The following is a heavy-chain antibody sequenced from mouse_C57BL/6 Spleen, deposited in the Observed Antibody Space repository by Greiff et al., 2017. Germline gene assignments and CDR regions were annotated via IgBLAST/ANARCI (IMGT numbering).Heavy chain of an antibody. CDR1: GYTFTSYW. D-gene: IGHD2-5*01. V-gene: IGHV1-53*01. Sequence: QVQLQQPGTELVKPGASVKLSCKASGYTFTSYWMHWVKQRPGQGLEWIGNINPSNGGTNYNEKFKSKATLTVDKSSSTAYMQLSSLTSEDSAVYSCARSLPYYSKAMDYWGQGTSVTVSS. J-gene: IGHJ4*01. CDR3: ARSLPYYSKAMDY. CDR2: INPSNGGT.